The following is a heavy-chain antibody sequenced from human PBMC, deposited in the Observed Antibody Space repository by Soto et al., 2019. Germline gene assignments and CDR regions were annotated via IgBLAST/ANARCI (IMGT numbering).Heavy chain of an antibody. CDR1: GFGLSSSW. J-gene: IGHJ1*01. CDR2: IKQDGSEK. Sequence: GGSLRLSCAGSGFGLSSSWMSWVRQAPGKGLEWVAHIKQDGSEKYYVYSAKGRFTISRDNAKTSLYMQMNNLGAEDTAVYYCASWAGAADEDQFQHWGQGTLVTVSS. CDR3: ASWAGAADEDQFQH. D-gene: IGHD6-25*01. V-gene: IGHV3-7*01.